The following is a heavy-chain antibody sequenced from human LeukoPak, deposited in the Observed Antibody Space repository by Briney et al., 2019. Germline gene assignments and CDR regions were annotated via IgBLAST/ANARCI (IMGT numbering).Heavy chain of an antibody. CDR2: VYSGGST. J-gene: IGHJ4*02. CDR3: ARVTTGPFDY. D-gene: IGHD4-17*01. CDR1: GFTVSSTD. V-gene: IGHV3-53*01. Sequence: GGSLRLSCAASGFTVSSTDMSWVRQAPGKGLEWVSAVYSGGSTFYADSVKGRFTISRDNSKNTLYLQISSLRAEDTAVYYCARVTTGPFDYWGQGTLVTVSS.